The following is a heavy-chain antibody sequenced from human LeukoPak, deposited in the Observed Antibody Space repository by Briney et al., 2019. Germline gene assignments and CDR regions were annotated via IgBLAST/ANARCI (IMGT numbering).Heavy chain of an antibody. CDR1: GDSISIGSYY. CDR2: MTTTAYT. J-gene: IGHJ4*02. CDR3: ARDWDY. Sequence: SQTLSLTCTVSGDSISIGSYYWSWIRQPAGKGLEWIGHMTTTAYTKYNPSLKSRVTISVATYNNQFSLKLSSVTAADTAVYYCARDWDYWGQGTLVTVS. V-gene: IGHV4-61*09.